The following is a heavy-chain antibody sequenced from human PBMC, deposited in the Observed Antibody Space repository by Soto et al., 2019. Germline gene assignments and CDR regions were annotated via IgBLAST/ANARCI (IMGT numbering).Heavy chain of an antibody. CDR3: VNGRSYYYYYRVDV. Sequence: GGSLRLSCAASGFTFSSYAMSWVRQAPRKGLEWVSAISGSGGSTYYADSVKGRFTISRDNSKSTLYLQMNSLRAEDTALYYCVNGRSYYYYYRVDVWGQGTTVTVSS. CDR1: GFTFSSYA. D-gene: IGHD2-8*01. CDR2: ISGSGGST. J-gene: IGHJ6*02. V-gene: IGHV3-23*01.